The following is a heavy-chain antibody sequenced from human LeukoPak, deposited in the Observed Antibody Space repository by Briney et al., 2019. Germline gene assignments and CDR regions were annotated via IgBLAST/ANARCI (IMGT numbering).Heavy chain of an antibody. J-gene: IGHJ3*02. CDR1: GFTFSSYA. V-gene: IGHV3-30*04. Sequence: PGRSLRLSCAASGFTFSSYAMHWVRQAPGKGLEWVAVISYDGSNKYYADSVKGRFTISRDNAKNSLFLQMNSLRAEDTAVYYCASGVYEDAFDMWGQGTLVTVSS. CDR2: ISYDGSNK. CDR3: ASGVYEDAFDM. D-gene: IGHD5/OR15-5a*01.